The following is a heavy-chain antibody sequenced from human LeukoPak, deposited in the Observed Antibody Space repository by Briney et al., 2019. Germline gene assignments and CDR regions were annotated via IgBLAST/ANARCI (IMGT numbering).Heavy chain of an antibody. CDR2: ISPSGDRT. D-gene: IGHD3-22*01. CDR3: AIMHGYYDGSGFWVQ. V-gene: IGHV3-23*01. J-gene: IGHJ4*02. CDR1: GFTFSSYA. Sequence: GGSLRLSCAASGFTFSSYAMSWVRQAPGKGLEWVSFISPSGDRTSNADSVEGRFTISRDNTRNTLYLQMNSLRDEDTGVYYCAIMHGYYDGSGFWVQWGQGTLVAVSS.